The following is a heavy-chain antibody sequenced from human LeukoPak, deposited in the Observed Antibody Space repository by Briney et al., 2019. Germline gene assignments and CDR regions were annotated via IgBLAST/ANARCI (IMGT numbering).Heavy chain of an antibody. V-gene: IGHV4-39*01. D-gene: IGHD5-12*01. CDR2: LFSGRTT. J-gene: IGHJ4*02. Sequence: NPSETLSLTCTVSAGSISSTSHHWGWIRQSPGKGLEWIGSLFSGRTTYYNPSLDSRVTISVVTSKNQFSLQLNSVTAADTAVYYCVRHDGRGGATMGALDSWGQGSLVTVSS. CDR1: AGSISSTSHH. CDR3: VRHDGRGGATMGALDS.